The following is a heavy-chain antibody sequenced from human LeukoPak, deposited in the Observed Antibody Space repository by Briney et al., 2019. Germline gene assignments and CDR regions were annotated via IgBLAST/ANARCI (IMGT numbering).Heavy chain of an antibody. V-gene: IGHV1-69*13. D-gene: IGHD4-17*01. CDR3: ARDPPMTTVTTGNDY. J-gene: IGHJ4*02. CDR2: IIPIFGTA. CDR1: GYTFTSYY. Sequence: ASVKVSCKASGYTFTSYYMHWVRQAPGQGLEWMGGIIPIFGTANYAQEFQGRVTITADESTSTAYMELSSLRSEDTAVYYCARDPPMTTVTTGNDYWGQGTLVTVSS.